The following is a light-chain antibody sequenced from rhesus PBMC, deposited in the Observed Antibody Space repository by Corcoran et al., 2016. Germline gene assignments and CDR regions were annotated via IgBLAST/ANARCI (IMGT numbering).Light chain of an antibody. CDR2: YGK. J-gene: IGKJ3*01. CDR3: PQYKSLPFT. V-gene: IGKV1-32*01. Sequence: DIQMTQSPSSLSASVGDRVTITCRASQGSSSYLNWFQQKPGKVPRLLLYYGKRLETGVPARFSGSGSGTEFTLTISSLQPEDVATYYCPQYKSLPFTFGPGTKLDIK. CDR1: QGSSSY.